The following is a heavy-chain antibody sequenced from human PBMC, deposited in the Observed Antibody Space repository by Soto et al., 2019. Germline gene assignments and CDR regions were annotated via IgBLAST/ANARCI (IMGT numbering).Heavy chain of an antibody. V-gene: IGHV1-69*13. J-gene: IGHJ4*02. CDR1: GGTFSSYA. CDR3: ARTPMVRGVIITWYFDY. D-gene: IGHD3-10*01. CDR2: IIPIFGTA. Sequence: SVKVSCKASGGTFSSYAISWVRQAPGQGLEWMGGIIPIFGTANYAQKFQGRVTITADESTSTAYMELSSLRSEDTAVYYCARTPMVRGVIITWYFDYWGQGTLVTVSS.